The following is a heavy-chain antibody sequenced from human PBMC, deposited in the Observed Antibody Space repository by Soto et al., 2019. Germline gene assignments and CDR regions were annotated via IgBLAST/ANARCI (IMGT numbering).Heavy chain of an antibody. J-gene: IGHJ6*02. CDR3: ARLGLPLYYYYGMDV. V-gene: IGHV5-51*01. CDR2: IYPGDSDT. Sequence: HGESLKISCKGSGYSFTSYWIGWVRQMPGKGLEWMGIIYPGDSDTRYSPSFQGQVTISADKSISTAYLQWSSLKASDTAMYYCARLGLPLYYYYGMDVWGQGTTVTVSS. CDR1: GYSFTSYW. D-gene: IGHD5-18*01.